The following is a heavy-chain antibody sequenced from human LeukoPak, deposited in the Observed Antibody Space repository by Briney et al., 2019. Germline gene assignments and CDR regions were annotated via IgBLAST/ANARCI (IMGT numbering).Heavy chain of an antibody. CDR2: ISAYNGNT. V-gene: IGHV1-18*01. D-gene: IGHD5-18*01. CDR1: GYTFTSYG. J-gene: IGHJ4*02. CDR3: ARWAGSYGHTYYFDY. Sequence: SVKVSCKASGYTFTSYGISWVRQAPGQGLEWMGWISAYNGNTNYAQKLQGRVTMTTDTSTSTAYMELRSLRSDDTAVYYCARWAGSYGHTYYFDYWGQGTLVTVSS.